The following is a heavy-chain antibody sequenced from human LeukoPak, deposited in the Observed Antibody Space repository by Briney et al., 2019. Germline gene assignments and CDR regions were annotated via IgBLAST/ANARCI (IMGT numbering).Heavy chain of an antibody. CDR1: GGTFSSYA. J-gene: IGHJ4*02. V-gene: IGHV1-69*13. D-gene: IGHD2-2*01. CDR3: ASSTGVVVAAATLA. Sequence: PVKVSCKASGGTFSSYAISWVRQAPGQGLEWMGGIIPIFGTANYAQKFQGRVTITADESTSTAYMELSSLRSEDTAVYYCASSTGVVVAAATLAWGQGTLVTVSS. CDR2: IIPIFGTA.